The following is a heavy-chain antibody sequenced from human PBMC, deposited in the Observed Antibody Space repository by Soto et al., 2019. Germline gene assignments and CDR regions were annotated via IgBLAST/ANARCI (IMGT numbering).Heavy chain of an antibody. J-gene: IGHJ5*02. CDR2: TYYRSKWYN. V-gene: IGHV6-1*01. D-gene: IGHD5-12*01. Sequence: KQSQTLSLTCAISGDSVSSNSAAWNWIRQSPSRGLEWLGRTYYRSKWYNDYAVSVKSRITINPDTSKNQFSLQLNSVTPEDTAVYYCAREDIVATQPYNWFDPWGQGTLVTVSS. CDR1: GDSVSSNSAA. CDR3: AREDIVATQPYNWFDP.